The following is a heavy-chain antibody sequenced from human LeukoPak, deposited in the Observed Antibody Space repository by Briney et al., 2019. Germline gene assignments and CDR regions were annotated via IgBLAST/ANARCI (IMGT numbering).Heavy chain of an antibody. D-gene: IGHD1-26*01. Sequence: SQTLSLTCAVSGGSIRSGGYSWSWIRQPPGKGLEWVGYIYDSGSTYYNPSLKSRVTISVDRSKNQFSLKLSSVTAADTAVYYCARYAPTGGIVGTTKSYWYFDLWGRGTLVTVSS. CDR1: GGSIRSGGYS. J-gene: IGHJ2*01. CDR2: IYDSGST. CDR3: ARYAPTGGIVGTTKSYWYFDL. V-gene: IGHV4-30-2*01.